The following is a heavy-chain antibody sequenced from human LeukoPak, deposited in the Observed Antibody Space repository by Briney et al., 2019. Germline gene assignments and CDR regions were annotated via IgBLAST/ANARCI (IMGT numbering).Heavy chain of an antibody. CDR3: ARVSYGDNHFDI. D-gene: IGHD4-23*01. J-gene: IGHJ3*02. Sequence: SETLSLTCTVSGGSISSGGYYWSWIRQHPGKGLEWIGYIYYSGSTYYNPSLKSRVTISVDTSKNQFSLKLSSVTAADTAVFYCARVSYGDNHFDIWGRGTMVTVSS. CDR2: IYYSGST. CDR1: GGSISSGGYY. V-gene: IGHV4-31*03.